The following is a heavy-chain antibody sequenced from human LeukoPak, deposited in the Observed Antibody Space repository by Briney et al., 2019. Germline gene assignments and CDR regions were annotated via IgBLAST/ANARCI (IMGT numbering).Heavy chain of an antibody. CDR3: ARIRTYYYDSSGLGSRDY. CDR2: IDHSGST. Sequence: TSETLSLTCAVYGGSFSGYYWSWIRQPPGKGVEWIGEIDHSGSTNYNPSLKSRVTISVDTSKTQFSLKLSSVTAADTAVYYCARIRTYYYDSSGLGSRDYWGQGTLVTVSS. V-gene: IGHV4-34*01. D-gene: IGHD3-22*01. CDR1: GGSFSGYY. J-gene: IGHJ4*02.